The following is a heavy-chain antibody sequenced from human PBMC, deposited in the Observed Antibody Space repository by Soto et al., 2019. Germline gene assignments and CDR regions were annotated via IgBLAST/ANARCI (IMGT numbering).Heavy chain of an antibody. CDR1: GGTFSSYA. V-gene: IGHV1-69*01. D-gene: IGHD3-22*01. CDR3: ARLYDSSGYSVSYAFDI. Sequence: QVQLVQSGAEVQKPGSSVKVSCKASGGTFSSYAISWVRQAPGQGLEWMGGIIPIFGTANYAQKFQGRVTITADESTSTAYMELSSLRSEDTAVYYCARLYDSSGYSVSYAFDIWGQGTMVTVSS. CDR2: IIPIFGTA. J-gene: IGHJ3*02.